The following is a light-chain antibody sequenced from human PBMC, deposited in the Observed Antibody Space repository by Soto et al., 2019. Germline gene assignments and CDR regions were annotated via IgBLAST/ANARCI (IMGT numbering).Light chain of an antibody. CDR1: QSISSW. CDR3: QQYYSTPLT. Sequence: DIQMTQSPSTLSASVGDRVTITCRASQSISSWLAWYQQKPGKAPKLLIYDASSLESGVPSRFSGSGSGTEFTLTISSLQAEDVAVYYCQQYYSTPLTFGGGTKVDI. V-gene: IGKV1-5*01. J-gene: IGKJ4*01. CDR2: DAS.